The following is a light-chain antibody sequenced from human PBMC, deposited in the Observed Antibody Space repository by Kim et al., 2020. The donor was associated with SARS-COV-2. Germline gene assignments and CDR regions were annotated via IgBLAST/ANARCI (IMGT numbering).Light chain of an antibody. CDR3: QQYNRWPPYI. Sequence: VSPGERPTLSCRASQSFTSNLAWYQQKPGQAPRLLIYGASIRATGIPDRFSGSGSGTEFTLTISSLQSEDVALYYCQQYNRWPPYIFGQGTKLEI. J-gene: IGKJ2*01. V-gene: IGKV3-15*01. CDR2: GAS. CDR1: QSFTSN.